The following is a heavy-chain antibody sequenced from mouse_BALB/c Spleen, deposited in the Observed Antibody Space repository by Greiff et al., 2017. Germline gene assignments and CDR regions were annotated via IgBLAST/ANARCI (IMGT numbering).Heavy chain of an antibody. Sequence: EVQLQQSGAELVKPGASVKLSCTASGFNIKDTYMHWVKQRPEQGLEWIGRIDPANGNTKYDPKFQGKATITADTSSNTAYLQLSSLTSEDTAVYDCSRDYDGPFAYWGQGTLVTVSA. D-gene: IGHD2-3*01. J-gene: IGHJ3*01. CDR3: SRDYDGPFAY. CDR2: IDPANGNT. V-gene: IGHV14-3*02. CDR1: GFNIKDTY.